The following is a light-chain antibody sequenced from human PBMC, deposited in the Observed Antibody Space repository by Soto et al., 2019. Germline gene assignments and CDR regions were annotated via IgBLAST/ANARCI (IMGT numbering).Light chain of an antibody. CDR2: EGS. V-gene: IGLV2-23*01. Sequence: QSVLTQPASVSGSPGQSITISCTGTSCDVGSYNLVSWYQQHPGKAPKLMIYEGSKRPSGVSNRFSGSKSGNTASLTISGLQGEDEADYYCCSYAGSSTYLVFGGGTKLTFL. CDR3: CSYAGSSTYLV. J-gene: IGLJ2*01. CDR1: SCDVGSYNL.